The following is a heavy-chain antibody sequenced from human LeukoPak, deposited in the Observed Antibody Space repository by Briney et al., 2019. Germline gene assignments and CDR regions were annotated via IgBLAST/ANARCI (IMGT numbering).Heavy chain of an antibody. CDR3: AKDKGVRYFDY. CDR2: IWPDGSKT. V-gene: IGHV3-33*06. J-gene: IGHJ4*02. CDR1: GLSFSNSG. Sequence: PGGSLRLSCAASGLSFSNSGMHWVRQAPGKGLEWVAMIWPDGSKTYYADSVKGRFTISRDNSKNTVYLQMNSLRAEDTAVYYCAKDKGVRYFDYWGQGTLVTVSS. D-gene: IGHD3-10*01.